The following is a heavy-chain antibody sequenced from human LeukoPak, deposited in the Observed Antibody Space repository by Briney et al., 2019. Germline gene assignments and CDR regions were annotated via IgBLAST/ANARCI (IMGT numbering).Heavy chain of an antibody. J-gene: IGHJ4*02. Sequence: SETLPLTCAVYGGSFSGYYWSWIRQPPGKGLECIGEINHSGSTNYNPSLKSRVTISVDTSKNQFSLKLSSVTAADTAVYYCARGDLSAVAVPFDYWGQGTLVTVSS. CDR3: ARGDLSAVAVPFDY. CDR1: GGSFSGYY. D-gene: IGHD6-19*01. V-gene: IGHV4-34*01. CDR2: INHSGST.